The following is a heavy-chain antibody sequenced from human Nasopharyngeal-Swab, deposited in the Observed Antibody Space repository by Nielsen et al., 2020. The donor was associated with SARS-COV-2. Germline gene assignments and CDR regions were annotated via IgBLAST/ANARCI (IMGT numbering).Heavy chain of an antibody. V-gene: IGHV3-48*03. J-gene: IGHJ4*02. Sequence: GESLKISCAASGFIFSSYAMHWVRQAPGKGLEWVSYISSSGSTIYYADSVKGRFTISRDNAKNSLYLQMNSLRAEDTAVYYCASGKGYYYGSGTFDYWGQGTLVTVSS. D-gene: IGHD3-10*01. CDR1: GFIFSSYA. CDR2: ISSSGSTI. CDR3: ASGKGYYYGSGTFDY.